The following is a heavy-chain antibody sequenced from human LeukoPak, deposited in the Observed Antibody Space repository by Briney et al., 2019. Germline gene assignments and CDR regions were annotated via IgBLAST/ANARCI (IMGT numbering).Heavy chain of an antibody. D-gene: IGHD4-23*01. CDR3: AKDRGGWPLYYFDY. CDR1: GFTFSSYE. Sequence: PGGSLRLSCAASGFTFSSYEMNWVRQAPGKGLEWVSYISSSGSTIYYADSVKGRFTISRDNAKNTLYLQMNSLRAEDTAVYYCAKDRGGWPLYYFDYWGQGTLVTVSS. J-gene: IGHJ4*02. V-gene: IGHV3-48*03. CDR2: ISSSGSTI.